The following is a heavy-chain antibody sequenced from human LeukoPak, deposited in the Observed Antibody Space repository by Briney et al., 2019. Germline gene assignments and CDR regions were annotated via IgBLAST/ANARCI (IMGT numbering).Heavy chain of an antibody. Sequence: GGSLRLSCAASGFTFSSYLMSWVRQAPGKGLEWVANIKQDGSEKYYVDSVKGRFTISRDNAKNSLYLQVNSLRAEDTAVYYYARDIGHYYDSSGSYSWGQGTLVTVSS. CDR3: ARDIGHYYDSSGSYS. CDR1: GFTFSSYL. CDR2: IKQDGSEK. J-gene: IGHJ4*02. D-gene: IGHD3-22*01. V-gene: IGHV3-7*01.